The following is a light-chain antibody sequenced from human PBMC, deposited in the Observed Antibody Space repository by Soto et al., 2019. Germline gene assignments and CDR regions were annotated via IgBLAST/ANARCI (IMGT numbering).Light chain of an antibody. V-gene: IGKV3-11*01. CDR3: QQRGNWPPYT. Sequence: EIVLTQSPATLSLSPGERATLSCRASQSVRSYLAWYQQKPGQAPRLLIFDASNRATGIPARFSGSGSGTDFTRTISSLEPEDFAVYYCQQRGNWPPYTFGQGTKLEIK. CDR1: QSVRSY. J-gene: IGKJ2*01. CDR2: DAS.